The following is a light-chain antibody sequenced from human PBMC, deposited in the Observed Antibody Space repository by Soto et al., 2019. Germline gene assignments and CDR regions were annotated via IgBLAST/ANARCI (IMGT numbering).Light chain of an antibody. J-gene: IGKJ1*01. CDR3: QQYGNWPPWT. CDR2: DAS. V-gene: IGKV3D-15*01. Sequence: EIVLTQSPDTLSVSPGERATLSCRASQSISRTLAWYQQKSGQPPRLLIYDASTRATGFPARFSGSGSGTEFTLTISTLQSEDFAVYYCQQYGNWPPWTFGPGTKVDIK. CDR1: QSISRT.